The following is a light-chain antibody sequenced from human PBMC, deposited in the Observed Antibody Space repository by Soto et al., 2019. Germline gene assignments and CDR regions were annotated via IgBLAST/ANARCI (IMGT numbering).Light chain of an antibody. CDR2: DAS. CDR3: QQRARWPLT. V-gene: IGKV3-11*01. CDR1: QSVNWA. Sequence: ETVLTQSPATRSLSPGERATLSCRASQSVNWALAWYQQKPGQAPRLLLYDASNRATGVPARLSGSGYDSGTDFTLNIIGLETEDFAVYYCQQRARWPLTFGVGTNVEIK. J-gene: IGKJ4*01.